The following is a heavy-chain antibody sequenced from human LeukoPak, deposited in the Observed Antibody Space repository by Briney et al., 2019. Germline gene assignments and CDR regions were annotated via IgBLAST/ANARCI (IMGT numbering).Heavy chain of an antibody. CDR3: TRPDWATGSYDEF. J-gene: IGHJ4*02. CDR2: IKSDGTST. D-gene: IGHD1-26*01. Sequence: PGGSLRLSCTASGFTFSNYWMPWVRQAPGKGLMWVSRIKSDGTSTTYADSVKGRFTISRDNAKNTLFLQMRGLRVEDTAMYYCTRPDWATGSYDEFWGQGTRVTVSS. V-gene: IGHV3-74*03. CDR1: GFTFSNYW.